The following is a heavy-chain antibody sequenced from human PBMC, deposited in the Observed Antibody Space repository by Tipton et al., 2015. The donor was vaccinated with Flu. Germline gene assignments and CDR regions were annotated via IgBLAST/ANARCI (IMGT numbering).Heavy chain of an antibody. J-gene: IGHJ3*02. V-gene: IGHV4-4*07. CDR2: IYTSGST. Sequence: TLSPTCTVSGGSISSYYWSWIRQPAGKGLEWIGRIYTSGSTHYNPSLKSRVTMSVDTSTNPFSLKLSSVTAADTAVYYCARAPPEFAFDIWGQGTMVTVSS. CDR1: GGSISSYY. CDR3: ARAPPEFAFDI. D-gene: IGHD3-10*01.